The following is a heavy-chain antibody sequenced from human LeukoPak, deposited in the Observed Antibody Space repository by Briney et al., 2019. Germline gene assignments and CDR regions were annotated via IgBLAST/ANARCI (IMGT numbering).Heavy chain of an antibody. CDR3: TRYHCSSTSCYPFGDY. J-gene: IGHJ4*02. D-gene: IGHD2-2*01. CDR1: GFTFSGSA. V-gene: IGHV3-73*01. Sequence: GGSLRLSCAASGFTFSGSAMHWVRQASGKGLEWVGRIRSKANSDATAYAASVKGRFTISRDDSKNTAYLQMNSLKTEDTAVYYCTRYHCSSTSCYPFGDYWGQGTLVTVSS. CDR2: IRSKANSDAT.